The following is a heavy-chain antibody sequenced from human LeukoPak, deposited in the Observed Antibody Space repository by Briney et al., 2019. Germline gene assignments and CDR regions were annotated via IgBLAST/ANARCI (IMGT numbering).Heavy chain of an antibody. J-gene: IGHJ4*02. CDR2: IYYSGST. D-gene: IGHD3-16*01. CDR3: ARFGSLREPIHDY. V-gene: IGHV4-59*01. CDR1: GGSIRSYY. Sequence: SETLSLTCTVSGGSIRSYYWSWIRQPPGKGLEWIGYIYYSGSTNYNSSLKSRVTISVETSKNQFSLKLSSVTAADTAVYYCARFGSLREPIHDYWGQGTLVIVSS.